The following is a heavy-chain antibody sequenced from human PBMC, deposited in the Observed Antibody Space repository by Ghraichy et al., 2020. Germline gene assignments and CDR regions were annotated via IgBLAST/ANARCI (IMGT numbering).Heavy chain of an antibody. CDR2: IYSGGST. CDR3: AREVVREGYGMDV. Sequence: GGSLRLSCAASGFTVSGNYMSWVRQAPGKGLEWVSVIYSGGSTDFADSVKGRFTISRDNSKNTLYLQMNYLRADDTAVYYCAREVVREGYGMDVWGQGTTVTVSS. D-gene: IGHD3-10*01. V-gene: IGHV3-66*01. CDR1: GFTVSGNY. J-gene: IGHJ6*02.